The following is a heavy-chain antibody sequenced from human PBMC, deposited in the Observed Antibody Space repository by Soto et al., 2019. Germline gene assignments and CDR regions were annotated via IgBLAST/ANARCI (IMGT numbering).Heavy chain of an antibody. J-gene: IGHJ4*02. CDR2: ITPSGRSS. CDR3: AKDCREGQSTDYYFDY. V-gene: IGHV3-23*01. D-gene: IGHD1-26*01. Sequence: EVQLLESGGDLIQPGGSLRLSCAASGFTFSSYAMSWVRQAPGKGLEWVSGITPSGRSSYYADSVKDRFTISRDNSKNTLSLQMNSLRADDTAVYFCAKDCREGQSTDYYFDYWGQGTLVTVSS. CDR1: GFTFSSYA.